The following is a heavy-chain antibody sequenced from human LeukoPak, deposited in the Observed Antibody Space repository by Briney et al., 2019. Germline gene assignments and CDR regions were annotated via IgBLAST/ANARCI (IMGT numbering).Heavy chain of an antibody. CDR1: GGSISTYY. V-gene: IGHV4-59*04. CDR2: IYHSGST. Sequence: PSETLSLTCTVSGGSISTYYWTWIRQPPGKGLEWIGYIYHSGSTYYNPSLKSRVTVSVDTSKNQFSLKLNSVTAADTAVYYCATQILLCHYYWGQGTLVTVSS. D-gene: IGHD2/OR15-2a*01. J-gene: IGHJ4*02. CDR3: ATQILLCHYY.